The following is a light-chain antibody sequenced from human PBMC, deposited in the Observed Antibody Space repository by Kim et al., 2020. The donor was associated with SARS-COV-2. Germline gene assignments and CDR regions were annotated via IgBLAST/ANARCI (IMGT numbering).Light chain of an antibody. CDR2: EDT. V-gene: IGLV3-1*01. CDR3: QAWDSIFGL. J-gene: IGLJ3*02. Sequence: SYELTQPPSVSVSPGQTASITCSGDKLGDKYACWYQQKPGQSPVMVIYEDTKRPSGIPERFSGSNSGNTATLTISGTQATDEADYFCQAWDSIFGLFGGG. CDR1: KLGDKY.